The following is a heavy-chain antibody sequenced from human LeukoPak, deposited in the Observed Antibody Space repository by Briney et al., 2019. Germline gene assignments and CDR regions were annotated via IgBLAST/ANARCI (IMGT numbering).Heavy chain of an antibody. V-gene: IGHV4-34*01. J-gene: IGHJ4*02. CDR2: INHSGST. D-gene: IGHD3-10*01. CDR3: ARGLNYCGSLTWDY. CDR1: GGSFSGYY. Sequence: SETLSLTCAVYGGSFSGYYWSWIRQPPGKGLEWIGEINHSGSTNYNPSLKSRVTISVDTSKNQFSLKLSSVSAADTAVYYCARGLNYCGSLTWDYWGQGTLVTVSS.